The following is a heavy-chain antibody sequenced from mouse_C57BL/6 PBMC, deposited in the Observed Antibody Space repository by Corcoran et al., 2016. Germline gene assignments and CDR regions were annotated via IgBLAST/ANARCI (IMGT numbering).Heavy chain of an antibody. D-gene: IGHD2-4*01. CDR3: ARFDYDGVAY. CDR2: IYPGDGDT. CDR1: GYAFSSYW. Sequence: QVQLQQSGAELVKPGASVKISCKASGYAFSSYWMNWVKQRPGQGLEWIGQIYPGDGDTNYNGKFKGKATLTADKSFSTAYMQLSSLTSEDSAVYFCARFDYDGVAYWGQGTLVTVSA. V-gene: IGHV1-80*01. J-gene: IGHJ3*01.